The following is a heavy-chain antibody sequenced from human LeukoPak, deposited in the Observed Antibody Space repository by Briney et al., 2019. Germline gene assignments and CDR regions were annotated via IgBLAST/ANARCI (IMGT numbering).Heavy chain of an antibody. CDR2: ISYDGSNK. CDR3: ARDTWWYYDSSGYYTNFDY. V-gene: IGHV3-30*03. CDR1: GFTFSSYG. D-gene: IGHD3-22*01. J-gene: IGHJ4*02. Sequence: PGRSLRLSCAASGFTFSSYGMHWVRQAPGKGLEWVAVISYDGSNKYYADSVKGRFTISRDNAKNSLYLQMNSLRAEDTAVYYCARDTWWYYDSSGYYTNFDYWGQGTLVTVSS.